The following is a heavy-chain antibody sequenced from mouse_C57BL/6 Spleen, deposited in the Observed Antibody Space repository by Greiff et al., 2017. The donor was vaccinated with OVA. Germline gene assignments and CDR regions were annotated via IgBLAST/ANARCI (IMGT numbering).Heavy chain of an antibody. CDR1: GFSLTSYG. J-gene: IGHJ2*01. D-gene: IGHD1-1*01. Sequence: QVQLKESGPGLVQPSQSLSITCTVSGFSLTSYGVHWVRQSPGKGLEWLGVIWRGGSTDYNAAFMSRLSITKDNSKSQVFFKMNSLQADDTAIYYCAKNGYGSSSYYFDYWGQGTTLTVSS. CDR3: AKNGYGSSSYYFDY. CDR2: IWRGGST. V-gene: IGHV2-5*01.